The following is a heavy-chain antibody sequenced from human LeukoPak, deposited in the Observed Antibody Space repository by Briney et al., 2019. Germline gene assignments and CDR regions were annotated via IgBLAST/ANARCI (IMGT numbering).Heavy chain of an antibody. CDR2: INHSGST. CDR1: GGSISSSSYY. Sequence: SETLSLTCTVSGGSISSSSYYWGWIRQPPGKGLEWIGEINHSGSTNYNPSLKSRVTISVDTSKNQFSLKLSSVTAADTAVYYCARGDIVATILHWGQGTLVTVSS. J-gene: IGHJ4*02. D-gene: IGHD5-12*01. V-gene: IGHV4-39*07. CDR3: ARGDIVATILH.